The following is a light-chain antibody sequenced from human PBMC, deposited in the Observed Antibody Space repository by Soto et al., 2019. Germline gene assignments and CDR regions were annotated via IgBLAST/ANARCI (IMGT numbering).Light chain of an antibody. V-gene: IGKV1-5*01. Sequence: DIQMTQSPSTLSASVGDRVTITCRASQSISSWLAWYQQKPGKAPKLLIYDASSLVSGVPSRFSGSGSGTEFTLTISSLQPHDFATYYCQQYNSYSPWTFGQGTKVEIK. CDR2: DAS. CDR1: QSISSW. J-gene: IGKJ1*01. CDR3: QQYNSYSPWT.